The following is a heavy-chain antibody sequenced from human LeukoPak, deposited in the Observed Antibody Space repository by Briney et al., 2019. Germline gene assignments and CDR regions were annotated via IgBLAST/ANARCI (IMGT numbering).Heavy chain of an antibody. D-gene: IGHD4-23*01. V-gene: IGHV3-23*01. J-gene: IGHJ5*01. CDR1: GFTFSSYG. CDR3: ARDNGGFDS. Sequence: PGGSLRLSCAASGFTFSSYGMSWVRQAPGKGLEWVSGISGSGGSAYYADSVKGRFTISRDNSKNTLYLQMNSLRAEDTAVYYCARDNGGFDSWGQGTLVTVSS. CDR2: ISGSGGSA.